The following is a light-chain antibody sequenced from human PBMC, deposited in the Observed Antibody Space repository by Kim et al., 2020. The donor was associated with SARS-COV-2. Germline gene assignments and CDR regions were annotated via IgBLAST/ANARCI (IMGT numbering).Light chain of an antibody. CDR1: QSVRSNY. Sequence: PGERATLSCRASQSVRSNYLAWYQQKPGQAPRLLIYGASSRATGIPDRFSGSGSGTDFTLTISRLEPEDFAVYYCQQYDNLPRTFGQGTKVDIK. CDR3: QQYDNLPRT. V-gene: IGKV3-20*01. CDR2: GAS. J-gene: IGKJ1*01.